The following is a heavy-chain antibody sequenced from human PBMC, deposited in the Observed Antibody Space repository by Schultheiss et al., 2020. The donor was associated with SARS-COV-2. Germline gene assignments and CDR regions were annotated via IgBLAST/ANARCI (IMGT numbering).Heavy chain of an antibody. CDR1: GGSISSSSYY. V-gene: IGHV4-39*07. Sequence: SETLSLTCTVSGGSISSSSYYWGWIRQSPGKGLEWIGSIYYSGSTYYNPSLKSRVTISVDTSKNQFSLKLSSVTAADTAVYYCARDGPGSDYWGQGTLVTVSS. CDR3: ARDGPGSDY. D-gene: IGHD2-2*01. CDR2: IYYSGST. J-gene: IGHJ4*02.